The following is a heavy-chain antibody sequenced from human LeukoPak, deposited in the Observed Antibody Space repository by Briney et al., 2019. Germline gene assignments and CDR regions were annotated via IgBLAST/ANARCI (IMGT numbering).Heavy chain of an antibody. J-gene: IGHJ4*02. CDR2: IYWDDDE. CDR3: AHITTVTCADY. D-gene: IGHD4-11*01. Sequence: SGPTLVKPTQPLTLTCTFSGFSLTTSGVGVGWIRQPPGKALEWLALIYWDDDERYSPSPKSRLTITKDTSKNQVVLTITNMDPVDTATYYCAHITTVTCADYWGQGTLVTVSS. CDR1: GFSLTTSGVG. V-gene: IGHV2-5*02.